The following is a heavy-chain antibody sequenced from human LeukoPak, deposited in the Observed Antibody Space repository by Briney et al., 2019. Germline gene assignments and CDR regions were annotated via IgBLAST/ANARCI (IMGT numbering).Heavy chain of an antibody. CDR1: GFTFSSYW. CDR2: IKQDGSDK. Sequence: GGSLRLSYAASGFTFSSYWMSWVRQAPGKGLEWVANIKQDGSDKYYVDSVKGRFTISKDNAKNSLYLQMNNLRSEDTGVYYCAREDHSKYEYWGQGTLVTVSS. J-gene: IGHJ4*02. D-gene: IGHD4-11*01. CDR3: AREDHSKYEY. V-gene: IGHV3-7*01.